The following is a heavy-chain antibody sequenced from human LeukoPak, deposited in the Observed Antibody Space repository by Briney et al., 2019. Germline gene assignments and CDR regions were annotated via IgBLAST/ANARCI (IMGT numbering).Heavy chain of an antibody. V-gene: IGHV3-23*01. CDR3: ARILWGSYRFNY. J-gene: IGHJ4*02. D-gene: IGHD3-16*02. CDR1: GFTFSTSA. Sequence: GGSLRLSCAASGFTFSTSAMTWVRQAPGKGLEWVSGISGSGVTDYADSVKGRFTISRDNAKNSLYLQMNSLRAEDTAVYYCARILWGSYRFNYWGQGTLVTVSS. CDR2: ISGSGVT.